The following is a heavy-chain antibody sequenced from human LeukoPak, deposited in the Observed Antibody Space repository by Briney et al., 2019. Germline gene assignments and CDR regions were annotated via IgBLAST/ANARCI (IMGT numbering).Heavy chain of an antibody. J-gene: IGHJ4*02. V-gene: IGHV3-33*06. D-gene: IGHD3-10*01. Sequence: PGGSLRLSCAASGFTFSSYGMHWVRQAPGKGLEWVAVIWYDGSNKYYADSVKGRFTISRDNSKNTLYLQMNSLRAEDTAVYYCAKADYSGSYFFALGLPLGYWGQGTLVTVSS. CDR3: AKADYSGSYFFALGLPLGY. CDR2: IWYDGSNK. CDR1: GFTFSSYG.